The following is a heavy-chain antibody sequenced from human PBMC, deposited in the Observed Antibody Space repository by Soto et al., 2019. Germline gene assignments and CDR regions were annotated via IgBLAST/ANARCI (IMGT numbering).Heavy chain of an antibody. V-gene: IGHV4-34*01. J-gene: IGHJ3*02. CDR2: INHSGST. CDR3: ARGRFLSSRLHYYDSSGYYHDAFDI. D-gene: IGHD3-22*01. CDR1: GGSFSGYY. Sequence: SSETLSLTCAVYGGSFSGYYWSWIRQPPGKGPEWNGEINHSGSTNYNPSLKSRVTISVDTSKNQFSLKLSSVTAADTAVYYCARGRFLSSRLHYYDSSGYYHDAFDIWGQGTMVTVSS.